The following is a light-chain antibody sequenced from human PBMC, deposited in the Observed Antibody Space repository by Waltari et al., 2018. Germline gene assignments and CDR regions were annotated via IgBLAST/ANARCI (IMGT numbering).Light chain of an antibody. CDR3: CSYAGHFTWV. CDR1: DSDIGATNY. CDR2: DVN. Sequence: QSALPQPPSVSGSPGQSVTISCIGTDSDIGATNYVSWYQHHPGKAPKLIIFDVNARPSGVPDRFSGSKSGNTASLTISGLQFEDESDYVYCSYAGHFTWVFGGGTKLTVL. J-gene: IGLJ3*02. V-gene: IGLV2-11*01.